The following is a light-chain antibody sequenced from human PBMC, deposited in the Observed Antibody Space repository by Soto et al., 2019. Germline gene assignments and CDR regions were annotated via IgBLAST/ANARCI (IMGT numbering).Light chain of an antibody. CDR3: QQYFATPRT. V-gene: IGKV4-1*01. Sequence: IVMAQSPVALAVSLGERATINCKASQSVFYTSVNKDYLAWYQHKEGQPPKLLIYWASTRESGVPDRFSGSGSGTDFTLTIRNLQAEDVAVYFCQQYFATPRTFGQGTKVDIK. CDR2: WAS. CDR1: QSVFYTSVNKDY. J-gene: IGKJ1*01.